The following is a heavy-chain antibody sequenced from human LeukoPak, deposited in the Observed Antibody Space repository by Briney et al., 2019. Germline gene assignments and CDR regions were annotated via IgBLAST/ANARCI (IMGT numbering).Heavy chain of an antibody. CDR3: ARDRADLYSGSYSDYFDY. Sequence: PGGSLRLSCAASGFTFSSYSMNWVRQAPGKGLEWVSSISSSSSYIYYADSVKGRFTISRDNAKNSLYLQMNSLRAEDTAVHYCARDRADLYSGSYSDYFDYWGQGTLVTVSS. CDR1: GFTFSSYS. CDR2: ISSSSSYI. D-gene: IGHD1-26*01. V-gene: IGHV3-21*01. J-gene: IGHJ4*02.